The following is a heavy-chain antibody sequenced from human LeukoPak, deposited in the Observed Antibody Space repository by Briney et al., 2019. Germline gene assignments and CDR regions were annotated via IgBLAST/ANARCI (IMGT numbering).Heavy chain of an antibody. D-gene: IGHD3-22*01. V-gene: IGHV4-39*01. CDR2: IYYSGST. J-gene: IGHJ4*02. CDR1: GGSISSSSYY. CDR3: ARSGDYYDSSGYSG. Sequence: SETLSLTCTVSGGSISSSSYYWGWIRRPPGKGLEWIGSIYYSGSTYYNPSLKSRVTISVDTSKNQFSLKLSSVTAADTAVYYCARSGDYYDSSGYSGWGQGTLVTVSS.